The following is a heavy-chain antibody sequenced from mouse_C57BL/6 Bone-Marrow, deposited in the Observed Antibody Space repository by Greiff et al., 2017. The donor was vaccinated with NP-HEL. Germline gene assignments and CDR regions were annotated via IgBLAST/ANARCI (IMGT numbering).Heavy chain of an antibody. Sequence: QVQLQQSGAELVRPGTSVKLSCKASGYTFTSYWMHWVKQRPGQGLEWIGLIDPSDSYTNYNQKFKGKATLTVDTSSSTAYMQLSSLTSEDSAVYYCARDGSSLSYWYFDVWGTGTTVTVSS. CDR2: IDPSDSYT. D-gene: IGHD1-1*01. V-gene: IGHV1-59*01. CDR1: GYTFTSYW. J-gene: IGHJ1*03. CDR3: ARDGSSLSYWYFDV.